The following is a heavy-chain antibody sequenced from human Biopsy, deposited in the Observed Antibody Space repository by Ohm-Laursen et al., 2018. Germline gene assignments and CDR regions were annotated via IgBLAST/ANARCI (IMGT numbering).Heavy chain of an antibody. V-gene: IGHV4-31*03. CDR3: AGLVTGFIDP. CDR2: MYYSGST. Sequence: SQTLSLTCIVSGGSISSGGYYWGWIRQHPGKGLEWIGHMYYSGSTYYNPSLKSRITISVDTSKNQFSLKLSSVTAADTAVYYCAGLVTGFIDPWDQGTLVTVSS. CDR1: GGSISSGGYY. J-gene: IGHJ5*02. D-gene: IGHD3-9*01.